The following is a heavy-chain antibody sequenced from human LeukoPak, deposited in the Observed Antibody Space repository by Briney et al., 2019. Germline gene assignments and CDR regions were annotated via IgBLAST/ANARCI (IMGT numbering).Heavy chain of an antibody. V-gene: IGHV4-34*01. CDR1: GGSFSGYY. J-gene: IGHJ5*02. CDR2: INHSGST. D-gene: IGHD6-13*01. CDR3: ARGRSSSRYNWFDP. Sequence: PSETLSLTCAVYGGSFSGYYWSWIRQPPGKGLEWIGEINHSGSTNYNPSLKSRVTISVDTSENQFSLKLSSVTAADTAVYYCARGRSSSRYNWFDPWGQGTLVTVSS.